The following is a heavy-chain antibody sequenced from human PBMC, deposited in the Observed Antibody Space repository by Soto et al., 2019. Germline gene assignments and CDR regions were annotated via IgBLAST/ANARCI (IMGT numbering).Heavy chain of an antibody. CDR2: AYYSGDT. V-gene: IGHV4-59*01. CDR3: ERERSTYGGGGTGEVKENWFDP. Sequence: SETLSLTCSVSGGSISRYYWSWIRQPPGKGLEWIGYAYYSGDTGYNPSLKSRVTMAVDTSKSQVSLKLSSVTAADTAVYYCERERSTYGGGGTGEVKENWFDPWGQGALVTVSS. D-gene: IGHD2-8*01. CDR1: GGSISRYY. J-gene: IGHJ5*02.